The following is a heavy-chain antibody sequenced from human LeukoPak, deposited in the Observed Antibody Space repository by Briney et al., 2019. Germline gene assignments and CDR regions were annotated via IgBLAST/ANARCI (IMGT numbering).Heavy chain of an antibody. V-gene: IGHV3-23*01. CDR1: GFTFSSYA. J-gene: IGHJ4*02. Sequence: GGSLRLSCAASGFTFSSYAMSWVRQAPGKGLEWVSSISGSGGSTYYADSVKGRFTISSDNSKNTLYLQMNSLRAEDTAVYYCAKDSLYGDYVSFDYWGQGTLVTVSS. D-gene: IGHD4-17*01. CDR3: AKDSLYGDYVSFDY. CDR2: ISGSGGST.